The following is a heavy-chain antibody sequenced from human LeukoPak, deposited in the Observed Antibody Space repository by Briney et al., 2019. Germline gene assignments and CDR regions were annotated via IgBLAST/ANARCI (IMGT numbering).Heavy chain of an antibody. Sequence: SETLGLTCIVSGDSINNKTYYCGWIRQPPGKGLEWIGHIYCSGGTYYNPSLKSRVAISLDLSKKQFSLKLCSVTAADTAVYYCARLHKWGTAMASVRWYFDLWGRGTLVTVSS. CDR1: GDSINNKTYY. J-gene: IGHJ2*01. CDR2: IYCSGGT. CDR3: ARLHKWGTAMASVRWYFDL. D-gene: IGHD5-18*01. V-gene: IGHV4-39*01.